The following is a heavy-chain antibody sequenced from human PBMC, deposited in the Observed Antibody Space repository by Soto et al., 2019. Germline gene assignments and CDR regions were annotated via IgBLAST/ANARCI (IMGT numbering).Heavy chain of an antibody. V-gene: IGHV4-59*01. Sequence: QVQLQESGPGLVKPSATLSLTCTVSSGSIINYYWSWIRQPPGKGLEWIGFIYYSGSTNYNSFLKRRVTTSVDMSRQQLSLKLNSVTAADTAVYYCASRLNRATTTGDAFDLWGQGTMVTVSS. CDR2: IYYSGST. J-gene: IGHJ3*01. CDR3: ASRLNRATTTGDAFDL. D-gene: IGHD1-26*01. CDR1: SGSIINYY.